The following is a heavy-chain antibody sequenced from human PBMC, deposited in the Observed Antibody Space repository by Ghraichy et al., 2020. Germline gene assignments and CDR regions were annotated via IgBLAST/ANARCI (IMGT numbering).Heavy chain of an antibody. D-gene: IGHD5-18*01. CDR3: AKDHTPMDQREVWHH. CDR1: GFTFSNYA. J-gene: IGHJ4*02. CDR2: VGGSNDDT. V-gene: IGHV3-23*01. Sequence: GGSLRLSCAASGFTFSNYALTWVRQAPGKGLEWVSSVGGSNDDTNYGDSVKGRFIISRDNSKNTLYLQMNSLRAEDTAIYFCAKDHTPMDQREVWHHWSQGTLVTVSS.